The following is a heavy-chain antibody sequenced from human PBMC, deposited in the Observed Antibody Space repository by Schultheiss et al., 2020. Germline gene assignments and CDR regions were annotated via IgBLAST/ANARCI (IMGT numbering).Heavy chain of an antibody. CDR2: IKSKTDGGTT. D-gene: IGHD2-15*01. Sequence: GGSLRLSCAASGFTFSDYYMSWIRQAPGKGLEWVGRIKSKTDGGTTDYAAPVKGRFTISRDDSKNTLYLQMNSLRAEDTAVYYCARKVVVAATGFDIWGQGTTVTVSS. CDR1: GFTFSDYY. J-gene: IGHJ6*02. V-gene: IGHV3-15*01. CDR3: ARKVVVAATGFDI.